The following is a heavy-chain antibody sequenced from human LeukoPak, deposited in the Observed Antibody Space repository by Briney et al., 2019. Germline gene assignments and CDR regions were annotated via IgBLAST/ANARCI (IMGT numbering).Heavy chain of an antibody. CDR3: ARNWFDP. Sequence: GGSLRLSCAASGFTVSSDYMSWVRQAPGKGLEWASVIYSGGSTYYADSVKGRFTISRDKSKNTVYPQMNSLRFEDTAMYYCARNWFDPWGQGTLVTVSS. CDR2: IYSGGST. V-gene: IGHV3-53*05. J-gene: IGHJ5*02. CDR1: GFTVSSDY.